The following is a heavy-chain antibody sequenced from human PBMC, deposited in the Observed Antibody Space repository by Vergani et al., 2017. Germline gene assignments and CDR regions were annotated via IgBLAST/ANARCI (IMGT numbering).Heavy chain of an antibody. CDR3: ARGVVVVAATEGGYYYYMDV. V-gene: IGHV4-61*02. CDR1: GGSISSGSYY. D-gene: IGHD2-15*01. Sequence: QVQLQESGPGLVKPSQTLSLTATVSGGSISSGSYYWSWIRKPAGKGREWIGRIYTSGSTNYNPSLKSRVTISVDTSKNQFSLKLSSVTAADTAVYYCARGVVVVAATEGGYYYYMDVWGKGTTVTVSS. J-gene: IGHJ6*03. CDR2: IYTSGST.